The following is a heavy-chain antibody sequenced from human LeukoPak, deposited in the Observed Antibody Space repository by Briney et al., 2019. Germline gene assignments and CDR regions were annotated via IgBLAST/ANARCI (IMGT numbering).Heavy chain of an antibody. CDR3: ARVDCSGGSCYFDY. CDR2: ISSSSYNT. V-gene: IGHV3-11*05. D-gene: IGHD2-15*01. CDR1: GFTFSDYY. Sequence: GGSLRLSCAASGFTFSDYYMSWIRQAPGKGLEWVSYISSSSYNTIYADSVKGRFTISRDNAKNTLDLQMSSLRAEDTAVYYCARVDCSGGSCYFDYWGQGTLVTVSS. J-gene: IGHJ4*02.